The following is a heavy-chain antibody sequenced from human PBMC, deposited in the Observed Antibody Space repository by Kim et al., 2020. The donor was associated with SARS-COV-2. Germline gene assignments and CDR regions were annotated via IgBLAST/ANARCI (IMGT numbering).Heavy chain of an antibody. CDR1: GYTFTSYG. D-gene: IGHD1-20*01. V-gene: IGHV1-18*01. CDR3: ARPIRDGARPYYYYYYGMDV. CDR2: ISAYNGNT. Sequence: ASVKVSCKASGYTFTSYGISWVRQAPGQGLEWMGWISAYNGNTNYAQKLQGRVTMTTDTSTSTAYMELRSLRSDDTAVYYCARPIRDGARPYYYYYYGMDVWGQGTTVTVSS. J-gene: IGHJ6*02.